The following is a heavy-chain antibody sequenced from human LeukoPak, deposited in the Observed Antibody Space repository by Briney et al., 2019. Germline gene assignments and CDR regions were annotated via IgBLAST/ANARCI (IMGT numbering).Heavy chain of an antibody. CDR1: GFTFSGYA. J-gene: IGHJ6*02. Sequence: GGSLRLSCVVSGFTFSGYAMSWVRQAPGRGLEWVSAISGSGGSTYYADSVKGRFTISRDNSKNTLYLQMNSLRAEDTAVYYCAKAAYYGSGSLYYYYGMDVWGRGTTVTVSS. V-gene: IGHV3-23*01. CDR2: ISGSGGST. CDR3: AKAAYYGSGSLYYYYGMDV. D-gene: IGHD3-10*01.